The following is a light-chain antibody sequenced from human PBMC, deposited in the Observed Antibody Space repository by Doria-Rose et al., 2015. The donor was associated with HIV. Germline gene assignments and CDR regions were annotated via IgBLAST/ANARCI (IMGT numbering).Light chain of an antibody. CDR3: QSADSSGTYVV. Sequence: LTQSPSVSVSPGQTARITCSGDALPKQYAYWYQQKPGQAPVLVIYKDSERPSGIPERFSGSSSGTTVTLTISGVQAEDEADYYCQSADSSGTYVVFGGGTKLTVL. V-gene: IGLV3-25*03. CDR2: KDS. CDR1: ALPKQY. J-gene: IGLJ2*01.